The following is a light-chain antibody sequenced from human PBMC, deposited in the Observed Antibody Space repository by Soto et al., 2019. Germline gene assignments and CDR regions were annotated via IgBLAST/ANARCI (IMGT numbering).Light chain of an antibody. Sequence: QSVLTQPASVSGSPGQSITISCTGTSSDVGAYRYVSWYQQKPGKAPKLMIYEVSYRPSGVSNRFSGSKPGNTASLTISGLQAEDEADYYCTSFTSSDTWVFGGGTKLTVL. J-gene: IGLJ3*02. V-gene: IGLV2-14*01. CDR3: TSFTSSDTWV. CDR2: EVS. CDR1: SSDVGAYRY.